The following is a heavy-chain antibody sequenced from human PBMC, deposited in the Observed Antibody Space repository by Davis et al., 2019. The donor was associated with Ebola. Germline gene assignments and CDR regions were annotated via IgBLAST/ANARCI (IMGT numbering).Heavy chain of an antibody. Sequence: ASVKVSCKASGYTFTSYGISWVRQAPGQGLEWMGWISAYNGNTNYAQKLQGRVTMTTDTSTSTAYMELRSLRSDDTAVYYCARGAYYDYIWGSYRSHAFDIWGQGTMVTVSS. CDR3: ARGAYYDYIWGSYRSHAFDI. J-gene: IGHJ3*02. CDR1: GYTFTSYG. D-gene: IGHD3-16*02. V-gene: IGHV1-18*01. CDR2: ISAYNGNT.